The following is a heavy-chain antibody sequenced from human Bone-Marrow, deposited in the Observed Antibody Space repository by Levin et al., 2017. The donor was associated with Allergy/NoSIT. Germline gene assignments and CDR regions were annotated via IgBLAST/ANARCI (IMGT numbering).Heavy chain of an antibody. V-gene: IGHV4-38-2*01. CDR1: GYSIRTGYY. CDR3: VRVKSAAQFCDF. Sequence: SQTLSLTCGVSGYSIRTGYYWGWVRQPPGKGLEWIGHMFNGGSTHYNPSLKSRVTISLDTSRNQFSLNLRSVTAADTALYYCVRVKSAAQFCDFWGQGTPVTVSS. D-gene: IGHD2-15*01. CDR2: MFNGGST. J-gene: IGHJ4*02.